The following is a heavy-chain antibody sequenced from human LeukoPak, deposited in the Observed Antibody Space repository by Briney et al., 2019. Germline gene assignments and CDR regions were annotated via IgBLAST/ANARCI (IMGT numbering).Heavy chain of an antibody. CDR1: GFTFSSYW. Sequence: PGGSLRLSCAASGFTFSSYWMSWVRQAPGKGLEWVANIKQDGSEKYYVDSVKGRFTISRDNAENSLYLQMNSLRAEDTAVYYCARVAYSSSWYKRAYYFDYWGQGTLVTASS. CDR3: ARVAYSSSWYKRAYYFDY. J-gene: IGHJ4*02. CDR2: IKQDGSEK. D-gene: IGHD6-13*01. V-gene: IGHV3-7*01.